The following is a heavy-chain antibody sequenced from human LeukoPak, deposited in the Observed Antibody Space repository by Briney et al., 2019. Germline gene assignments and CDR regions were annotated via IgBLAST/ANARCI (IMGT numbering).Heavy chain of an antibody. D-gene: IGHD6-19*01. CDR3: AKVRDSGYSSGAFDY. CDR1: GFTFCDYA. V-gene: IGHV3-9*01. Sequence: GRSLRLSCAASGFTFCDYAMHWVRQAPGKGLEWVSGISWNSGSIVYADSVKGRFTISRDNAKNSLYLQMNSLRAEDTALYYCAKVRDSGYSSGAFDYWGQGTLVTVSS. J-gene: IGHJ4*02. CDR2: ISWNSGSI.